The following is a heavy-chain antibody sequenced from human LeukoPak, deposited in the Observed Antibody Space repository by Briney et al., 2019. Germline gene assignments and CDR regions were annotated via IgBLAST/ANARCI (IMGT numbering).Heavy chain of an antibody. J-gene: IGHJ4*02. D-gene: IGHD6-19*01. CDR1: SYSINSGYY. CDR3: ARVETVAGTLFDY. CDR2: IYRSGST. V-gene: IGHV4-38-2*02. Sequence: SETLSLTCTVSSYSINSGYYWGWIRQPPGKGLEWIGNIYRSGSTYYNPSLESRVTISIDMSKNQFSLKLSSVTAADTAVYYCARVETVAGTLFDYWGQGTLVTVSS.